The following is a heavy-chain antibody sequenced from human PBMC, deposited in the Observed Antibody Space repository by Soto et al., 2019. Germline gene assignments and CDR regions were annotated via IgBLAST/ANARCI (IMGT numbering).Heavy chain of an antibody. D-gene: IGHD3-16*01. Sequence: SETLSLTCTVSGGSINSGGYYWSWIRQRPGTGLEWIGYVYYSGSTYYNPSLESRLTISLDTSKNQFSLWLTSVTAADTAIYYCATGNAWGVLLAYCGRVTMVTVSS. CDR1: GGSINSGGYY. CDR3: ATGNAWGVLLAY. V-gene: IGHV4-31*03. J-gene: IGHJ4*02. CDR2: VYYSGST.